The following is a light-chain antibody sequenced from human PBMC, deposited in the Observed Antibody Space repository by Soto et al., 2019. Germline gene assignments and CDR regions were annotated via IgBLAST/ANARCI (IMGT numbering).Light chain of an antibody. V-gene: IGLV6-57*01. CDR3: QSYDSSSSWV. CDR1: SGSIASNY. Sequence: NFMLTQPHSVSASPGKTVTISCTRSSGSIASNYLQWYQQRPGSSPTTVIYEDKQRPSGVPDRFSGSIDSSSNSASLTISGLKTEDEADYYCQSYDSSSSWVFGGGTKLTVL. CDR2: EDK. J-gene: IGLJ3*02.